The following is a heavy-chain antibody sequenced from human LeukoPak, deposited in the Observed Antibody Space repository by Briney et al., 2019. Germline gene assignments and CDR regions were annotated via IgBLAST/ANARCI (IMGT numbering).Heavy chain of an antibody. D-gene: IGHD3-10*01. CDR2: IWYDGSNK. CDR3: ARCGSGSYYGDY. CDR1: GFTFSSYG. Sequence: GGSLRLSCAASGFTFSSYGIHWVRQAPGKGLEWVAIIWYDGSNKYYADSVKGRFTISRDNSKNTLYLQMNSLRAEDTAVYYCARCGSGSYYGDYWGQRTLVTVSS. V-gene: IGHV3-33*01. J-gene: IGHJ4*02.